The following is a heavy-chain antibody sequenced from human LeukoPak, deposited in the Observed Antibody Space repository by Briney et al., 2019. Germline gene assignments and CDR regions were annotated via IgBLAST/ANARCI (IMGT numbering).Heavy chain of an antibody. CDR2: IYTSGRT. J-gene: IGHJ5*02. CDR3: ARDKSYCTSISCYYNWFDP. CDR1: GDSISSGSYY. V-gene: IGHV4-61*02. Sequence: SETLSLTCTVSGDSISSGSYYWSWIRQPAGKGLEWIGRIYTSGRTNYNPSLKSRVTISVDTSKNQFSLKLSSVTAADTAVYYCARDKSYCTSISCYYNWFDPWGQGTRVTVSS. D-gene: IGHD2-2*01.